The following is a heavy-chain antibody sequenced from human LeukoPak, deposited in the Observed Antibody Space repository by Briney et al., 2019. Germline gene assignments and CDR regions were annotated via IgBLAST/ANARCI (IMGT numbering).Heavy chain of an antibody. J-gene: IGHJ3*01. D-gene: IGHD3-22*01. CDR1: GFRFNAYW. V-gene: IGHV5-51*01. Sequence: GESLKISCKGSGFRFNAYWIAWVRQMPGKGLEWMGIIYPDDSDTRYSPSFQGQVTISADKSVRTAYLQWSSLKASDTAMYYCARPNITSYYDSRGYDAFDVWGQGTMVTVSS. CDR3: ARPNITSYYDSRGYDAFDV. CDR2: IYPDDSDT.